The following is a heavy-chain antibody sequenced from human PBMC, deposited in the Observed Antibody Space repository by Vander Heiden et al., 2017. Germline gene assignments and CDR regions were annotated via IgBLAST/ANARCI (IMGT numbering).Heavy chain of an antibody. CDR3: AKVSIVGATWYYFDY. Sequence: QVQLVESGGGVVQPGRSLRLSCAASGFNFHIYGMHWVRQAPGKGLEWVAVISYDGSNKYYSDSVKGRFTISRDNSKNMLYLQMNSLRAEDTAVYYCAKVSIVGATWYYFDYWGQGTLVTVSS. V-gene: IGHV3-30*18. J-gene: IGHJ4*02. CDR1: GFNFHIYG. CDR2: ISYDGSNK. D-gene: IGHD1-26*01.